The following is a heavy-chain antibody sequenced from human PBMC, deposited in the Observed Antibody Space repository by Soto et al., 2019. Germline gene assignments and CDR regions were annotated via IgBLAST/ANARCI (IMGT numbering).Heavy chain of an antibody. Sequence: EVQLVESGGGLVQPGGSLRLSCAASGFTFSSYSMNWVRQAPGKGLEWLSYISSSISTMHYADSVKGRFTISRDNAKNSLYLQINSLRDKDTAVYYCAREFRDTAVADFAYWGQGTLVTVSS. V-gene: IGHV3-48*02. D-gene: IGHD5-18*01. CDR1: GFTFSSYS. CDR3: AREFRDTAVADFAY. CDR2: ISSSISTM. J-gene: IGHJ4*02.